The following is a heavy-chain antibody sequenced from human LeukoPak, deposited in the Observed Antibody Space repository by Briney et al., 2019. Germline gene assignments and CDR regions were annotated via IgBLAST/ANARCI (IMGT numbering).Heavy chain of an antibody. V-gene: IGHV3-15*01. CDR2: IKSKTDGGTT. D-gene: IGHD1-26*01. CDR3: TTEEDSGSYYYYYGMDV. Sequence: PGGSLRLSCAASGFTFSNAWMSWVRQAPGKGLEWVGRIKSKTDGGTTDYAAPVKGRFTISRDDSKNTLYLQMNSLKTEDTAVYYCTTEEDSGSYYYYYGMDVWGQGTTVTVSS. CDR1: GFTFSNAW. J-gene: IGHJ6*02.